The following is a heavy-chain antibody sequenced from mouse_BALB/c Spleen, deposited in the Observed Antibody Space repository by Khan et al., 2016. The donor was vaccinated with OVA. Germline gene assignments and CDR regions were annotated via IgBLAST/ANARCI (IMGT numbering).Heavy chain of an antibody. CDR2: ISSGGSYT. J-gene: IGHJ3*01. V-gene: IGHV5-6*01. Sequence: EVMLVESGGDLVKPEWSLKLSCAASGFTFSTYGMSWVRQTPDKRLEWVATISSGGSYTYYPDSVQGRFTISRDNAKNTLYLQMSSLKSEDTAMFYCARLAYYYDSEGFAYWGQGTLVTVSA. D-gene: IGHD1-1*01. CDR3: ARLAYYYDSEGFAY. CDR1: GFTFSTYG.